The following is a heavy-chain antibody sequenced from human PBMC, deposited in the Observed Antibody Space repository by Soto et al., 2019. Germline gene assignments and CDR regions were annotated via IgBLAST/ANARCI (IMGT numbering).Heavy chain of an antibody. V-gene: IGHV4-31*03. CDR3: ARDKEVATGRAFDI. J-gene: IGHJ3*02. CDR2: IYYSGST. Sequence: SETLSLTCTVSGGSISSGGYYWSWIRQHPGKGLEWIGYIYYSGSTYYNPSLKSRVTISVDTSKNQFSLKLSSVTAADTAVYYCARDKEVATGRAFDIWGQGTMVTLSS. D-gene: IGHD5-12*01. CDR1: GGSISSGGYY.